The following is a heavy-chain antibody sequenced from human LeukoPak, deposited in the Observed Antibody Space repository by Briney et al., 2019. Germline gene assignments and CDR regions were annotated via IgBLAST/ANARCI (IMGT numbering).Heavy chain of an antibody. V-gene: IGHV3-11*04. J-gene: IGHJ4*02. CDR2: ISNSGSSI. CDR1: GFTFSDSY. D-gene: IGHD4-11*01. Sequence: PGGSLRLSCAASGFTFSDSYMTWIRQAPGKGLEWVSCISNSGSSIYYADSVKGRFTISRDYAKNSLYLQMNSLRADDTAVYYCARELDHDYSDFYFDSWGQGTLVTVSS. CDR3: ARELDHDYSDFYFDS.